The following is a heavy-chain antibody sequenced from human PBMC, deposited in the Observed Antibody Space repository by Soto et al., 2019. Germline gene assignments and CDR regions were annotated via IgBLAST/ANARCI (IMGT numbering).Heavy chain of an antibody. CDR1: GYSFTSQY. V-gene: IGHV1-46*01. Sequence: QVQLVQSGAEVKKPGASVKISCEASGYSFTSQYVHWVRQAPGQGLEWMGIINPNGGSTTYAQKFQGRVTRDRDPPPRTVYRGTGHPTCGDPAAYYLRRNQWPRPGGGGTEPLDIWGQGTMVTVAS. CDR3: RRNQWPRPGGGGTEPLDI. J-gene: IGHJ3*02. D-gene: IGHD5-12*01. CDR2: INPNGGST.